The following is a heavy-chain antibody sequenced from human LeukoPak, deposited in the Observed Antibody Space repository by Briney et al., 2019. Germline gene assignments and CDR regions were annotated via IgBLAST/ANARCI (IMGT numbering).Heavy chain of an antibody. D-gene: IGHD3-3*01. J-gene: IGHJ4*02. Sequence: GASVKVSCKASGYTFTSYDINWVRQATGQGLEWMGWMNPNSGNTGYAQKFQGRVTMTRNTSISTAYMELSSLRSEDTAVYYCARSRSLEGVVIAYWGQGTLVTVSS. CDR1: GYTFTSYD. CDR3: ARSRSLEGVVIAY. CDR2: MNPNSGNT. V-gene: IGHV1-8*01.